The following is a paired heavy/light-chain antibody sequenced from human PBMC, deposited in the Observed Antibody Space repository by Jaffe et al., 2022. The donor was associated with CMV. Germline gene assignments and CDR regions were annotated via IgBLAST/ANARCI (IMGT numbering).Light chain of an antibody. J-gene: IGLJ2*01. Sequence: QSALTQPASVSGSPGQSITISCTGTSSDVGSYDLVSWYQHYPGKAPKIIIYEVNKRPSGVSSRFSGSKSGNTASLTIAGLQAEDEADYYCCSPASINTLVFGGGTLLTVL. V-gene: IGLV2-23*02. CDR3: CSPASINTLV. CDR2: EVN. CDR1: SSDVGSYDL.
Heavy chain of an antibody. CDR2: IYYSGRT. D-gene: IGHD2-15*01. J-gene: IGHJ4*02. CDR1: GGSISRSGYY. V-gene: IGHV4-31*01. Sequence: QVQLQESGPGLVKPSQTLSLTCTVSGGSISRSGYYWSWIRQRPGKGLEWIGNIYYSGRTYYNPSLKSPITISVDTSQNQFSLIVSSVTAADTAVYYCARYCNGDSCYSRIDYWGQGTLVTVSS. CDR3: ARYCNGDSCYSRIDY.